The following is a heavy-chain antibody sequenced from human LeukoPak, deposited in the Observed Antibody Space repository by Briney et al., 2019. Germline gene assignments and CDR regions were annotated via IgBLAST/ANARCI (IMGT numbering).Heavy chain of an antibody. CDR1: GGSFSGYY. Sequence: SETLSLTCAVYGGSFSGYYWSWIRQPPGKGLEWIGEINHSGSTNYNPSLKSRVTISLDTSKNQFSLKLSSVTAADTAVYYCARGIERDYFDYWGQGTLVTVSS. V-gene: IGHV4-34*01. CDR3: ARGIERDYFDY. CDR2: INHSGST. J-gene: IGHJ4*02. D-gene: IGHD1-1*01.